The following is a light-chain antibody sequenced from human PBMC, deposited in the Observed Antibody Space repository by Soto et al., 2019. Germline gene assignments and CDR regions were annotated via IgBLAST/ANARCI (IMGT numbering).Light chain of an antibody. CDR2: GAF. CDR3: QQHETLIT. J-gene: IGKJ5*01. CDR1: QSLSSSY. Sequence: NVFAQSPGTLSLSPGESATISCRASQSLSSSYFAWYQPKPGKGPRLLIYGAFTRATGIPDRFSGSGSGTDFTLTISRLEPEDFAVYYCQQHETLITFGQGTRLEIK. V-gene: IGKV3-20*01.